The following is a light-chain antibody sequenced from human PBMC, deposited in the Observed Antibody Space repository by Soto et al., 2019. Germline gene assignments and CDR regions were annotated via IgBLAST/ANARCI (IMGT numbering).Light chain of an antibody. Sequence: QSVLTQPASVSGSPGQSITISCTGTSSDVGGYNYVSWYQQHPGKAPKLMIYDVSKRPSGVPDRFSGSKSGNTASLTISGLQAEDEADYYRCSYAGSYTLYVFGTGTKVTVL. CDR1: SSDVGGYNY. J-gene: IGLJ1*01. V-gene: IGLV2-11*01. CDR3: CSYAGSYTLYV. CDR2: DVS.